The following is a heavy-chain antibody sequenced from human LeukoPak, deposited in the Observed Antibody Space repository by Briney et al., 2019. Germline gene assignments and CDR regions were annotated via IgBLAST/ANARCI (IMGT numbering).Heavy chain of an antibody. J-gene: IGHJ5*02. CDR1: GGSISSSSYY. CDR3: ARQRYYDQSWFDP. CDR2: IYYSGST. V-gene: IGHV4-39*01. Sequence: SETLSLTCTVSGGSISSSSYYWGWIRQPPGKGLEWIGSIYYSGSTYYNPSLKSRLTISVDTSKNQFSLKLSSVTAADTAVYYCARQRYYDQSWFDPWGQGTLVTVSS. D-gene: IGHD3-22*01.